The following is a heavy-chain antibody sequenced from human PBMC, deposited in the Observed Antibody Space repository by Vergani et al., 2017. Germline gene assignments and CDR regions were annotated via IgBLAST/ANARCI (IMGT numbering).Heavy chain of an antibody. CDR3: AREDTYYYGSGSFPPDY. Sequence: QVQLVQSGAEVKKPGASVKVSCKASGYTFTSYAMHWVRQAPGQRLEWMGWINAGNGNTNYAQKLQGRVTMTTDTSTSTAYMELRSLRSDDTAVYYCAREDTYYYGSGSFPPDYWGQGTLVTVSS. V-gene: IGHV1-3*01. CDR1: GYTFTSYA. J-gene: IGHJ4*02. D-gene: IGHD3-10*01. CDR2: INAGNGNT.